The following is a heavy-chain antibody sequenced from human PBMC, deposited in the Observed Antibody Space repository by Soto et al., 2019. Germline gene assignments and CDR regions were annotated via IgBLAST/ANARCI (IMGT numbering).Heavy chain of an antibody. V-gene: IGHV3-48*02. CDR3: VRPLGSSGGSCYY. CDR1: GFTFSSYS. CDR2: ISSSSSTI. Sequence: EVQLVESGGGLVQPGGSLRLSCAASGFTFSSYSMNWVRQAPGKGLEWVSYISSSSSTIYYADSVKGRFTISRDNAKDSLFLEMNSLRDEDTAVYYCVRPLGSSGGSCYYWGQGTLVTVSS. D-gene: IGHD2-15*01. J-gene: IGHJ4*02.